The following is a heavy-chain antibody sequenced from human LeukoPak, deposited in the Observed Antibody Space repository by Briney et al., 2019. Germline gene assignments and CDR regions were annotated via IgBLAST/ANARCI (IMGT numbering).Heavy chain of an antibody. D-gene: IGHD6-19*01. CDR2: IWYDGSNK. CDR1: GFTFSSYG. V-gene: IGHV3-33*01. CDR3: ARLSGWDFDY. J-gene: IGHJ4*02. Sequence: QPGMSLRLSCAASGFTFSSYGMQWVRQAPGRGLAWVAVIWYDGSNKYYADSVKGRFTISRDNSKNTLYLQMNSLRAEDTAVYYCARLSGWDFDYWGQGTLVTVSS.